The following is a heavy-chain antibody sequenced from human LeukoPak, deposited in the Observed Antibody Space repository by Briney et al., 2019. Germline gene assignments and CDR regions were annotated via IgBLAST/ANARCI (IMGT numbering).Heavy chain of an antibody. CDR2: MKEDGGET. J-gene: IGHJ2*01. CDR1: GCRVRSYW. D-gene: IGHD2-21*02. CDR3: GRVPMATGRGRWYFEL. V-gene: IGHV3-7*01. Sequence: GRSLRLSCAASGCRVRSYWMSWVRQAPGKGLECVAKMKEDGGETFYVDSVKGRFTISRDNAKDSLDLQMNSLRAEHAALTYCGRVPMATGRGRWYFELRGRGTL.